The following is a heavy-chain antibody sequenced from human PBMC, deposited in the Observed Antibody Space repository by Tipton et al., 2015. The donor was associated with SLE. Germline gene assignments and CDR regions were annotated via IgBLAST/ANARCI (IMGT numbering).Heavy chain of an antibody. CDR2: IYYTGST. D-gene: IGHD3/OR15-3a*01. V-gene: IGHV4-4*08. J-gene: IGHJ4*02. CDR1: GVSISSYY. CDR3: AREAGRVVWTGSTHFDY. Sequence: TLSLTCTVSGVSISSYYWSWIRQPPGKGLEWIGTIYYTGSTNSSPSLRSRLTMPIDTSKNQFSLKLSSVTAADTAVYYCAREAGRVVWTGSTHFDYWGQGILVTVSS.